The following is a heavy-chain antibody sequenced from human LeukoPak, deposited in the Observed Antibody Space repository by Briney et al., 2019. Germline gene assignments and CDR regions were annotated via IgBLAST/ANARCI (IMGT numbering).Heavy chain of an antibody. CDR2: ISSSGSTI. D-gene: IGHD1-20*01. J-gene: IGHJ3*02. CDR1: GFTFSDYY. CDR3: ARGRYNWNRPDAFDI. V-gene: IGHV3-11*04. Sequence: GGSLRLSRAASGFTFSDYYMSWIRQAPGEGLEWVSYISSSGSTIYYADSVKGRFTISRDNAKNSLYLQMNSLRAEDTAVYYCARGRYNWNRPDAFDIWGQGTMVTVSS.